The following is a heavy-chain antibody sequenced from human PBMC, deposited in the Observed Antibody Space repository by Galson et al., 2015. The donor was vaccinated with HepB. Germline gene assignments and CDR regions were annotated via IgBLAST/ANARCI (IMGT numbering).Heavy chain of an antibody. CDR3: ARDRGYSSSWYTKALNNYYYYGMDV. D-gene: IGHD6-13*01. V-gene: IGHV3-48*02. CDR2: ISSSSSTI. CDR1: GFTFSSYS. Sequence: SLRLSCAASGFTFSSYSMNWVRQAPGKGLEWVSYISSSSSTIYYADSVKGRFTISRDNAKNSLYLQMNSLRDEDTAVYYCARDRGYSSSWYTKALNNYYYYGMDVWGQGTTVTVSS. J-gene: IGHJ6*02.